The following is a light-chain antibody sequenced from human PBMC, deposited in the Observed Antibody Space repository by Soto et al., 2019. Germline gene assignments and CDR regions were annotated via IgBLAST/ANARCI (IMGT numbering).Light chain of an antibody. CDR3: QHYNSYSEA. CDR1: QTISSW. Sequence: IQLTQSPSSLSASVGDRVTTCRASQTISSWLAWYQQKPGKAPKLLIYKASTLKSGVPSRFSGSGSGTEFTLTISSLQPDDFATYYCQHYNSYSEAFGQGTRWIS. CDR2: KAS. V-gene: IGKV1-5*03. J-gene: IGKJ1*01.